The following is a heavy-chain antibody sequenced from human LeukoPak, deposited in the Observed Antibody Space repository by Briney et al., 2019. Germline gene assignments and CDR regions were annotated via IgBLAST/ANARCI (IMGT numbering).Heavy chain of an antibody. D-gene: IGHD4-17*01. CDR3: ADRSLAAVTRPFDY. Sequence: SGPTLVNPTPTLTLTCTFSGFSLRTRGMGVGWIRQPPGKALERLALIYWDGDKRYSPSLKHRLAITKDTSKNQVVLTMTNMDPVDTATYYCADRSLAAVTRPFDYWGQGTLVTVSS. CDR1: GFSLRTRGMG. V-gene: IGHV2-5*02. CDR2: IYWDGDK. J-gene: IGHJ4*02.